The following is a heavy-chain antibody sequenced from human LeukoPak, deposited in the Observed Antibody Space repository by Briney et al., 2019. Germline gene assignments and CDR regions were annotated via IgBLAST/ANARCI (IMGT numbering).Heavy chain of an antibody. CDR1: GFTVSSNY. V-gene: IGHV3-66*01. CDR3: ARDAEGIDAFDI. Sequence: GGSLRLSCAASGFTVSSNYMSWVRQAPGKGLEWVSVIYSGGSTYYADSVKGRFTISGDNSKNTLYFQMNSLRAEDTAVYYCARDAEGIDAFDIWGQGTMVTVSS. J-gene: IGHJ3*02. CDR2: IYSGGST.